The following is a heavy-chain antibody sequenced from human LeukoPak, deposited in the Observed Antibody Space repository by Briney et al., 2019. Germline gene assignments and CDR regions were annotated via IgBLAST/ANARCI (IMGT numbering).Heavy chain of an antibody. V-gene: IGHV3-7*05. D-gene: IGHD3-16*01. CDR3: AKGLGDYYYYGMDV. CDR1: GLTFNTYY. Sequence: GGSLRLSCAASGLTFNTYYMSWVRQAPGKGLEWVASIKPDGGDKYYVDSVKGRFTVSRDNAKNSLFLQMNSLRAEDTAVYYCAKGLGDYYYYGMDVWGQGTTVTVSS. CDR2: IKPDGGDK. J-gene: IGHJ6*02.